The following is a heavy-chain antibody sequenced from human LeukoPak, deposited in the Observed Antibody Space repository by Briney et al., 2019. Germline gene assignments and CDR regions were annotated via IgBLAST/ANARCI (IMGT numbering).Heavy chain of an antibody. CDR1: GFTFGNAW. CDR2: IKSKTDGGTT. V-gene: IGHV3-15*01. Sequence: GGSLRLSCAASGFTFGNAWMSWVRQAPGKGLEWVGRIKSKTDGGTTDYAAPVKGRFTISRDDSKNTLYLQMNSLKTEDTAVYYCTRDYSNYDPCYYYYMDVWGKGTTVTVSS. D-gene: IGHD4-11*01. J-gene: IGHJ6*03. CDR3: TRDYSNYDPCYYYYMDV.